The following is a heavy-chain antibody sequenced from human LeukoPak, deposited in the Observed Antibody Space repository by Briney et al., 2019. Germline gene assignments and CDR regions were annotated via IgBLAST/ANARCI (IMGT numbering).Heavy chain of an antibody. CDR3: ARDMVQGVYDASDI. Sequence: ASVKVSCKASGYTFTGYYMHWVRQAPGQGLEWMGWINPNSGGTNYAQKFQGRVTMTRDTSISTAYMELSRLRSDDTAVYYCARDMVQGVYDASDIWGQGTMVTVSS. D-gene: IGHD3-10*01. V-gene: IGHV1-2*02. CDR1: GYTFTGYY. CDR2: INPNSGGT. J-gene: IGHJ3*02.